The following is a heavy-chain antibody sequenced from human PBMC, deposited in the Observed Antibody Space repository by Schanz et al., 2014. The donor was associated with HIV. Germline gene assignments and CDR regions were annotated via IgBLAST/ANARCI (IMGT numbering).Heavy chain of an antibody. D-gene: IGHD3-10*01. CDR1: GFTFNVYG. J-gene: IGHJ4*02. V-gene: IGHV3-30*03. CDR3: ARDNSGSIDY. Sequence: QGQLVESGGGVVRPGRSLRLSCTATGFTFNVYGMHWVRQAPGKGLEWVARISPDGDTQHYADSLKGRFTISRDASKNALYLQMNSLRAEDTAVYYCARDNSGSIDYWGQGTLVTVSS. CDR2: ISPDGDTQ.